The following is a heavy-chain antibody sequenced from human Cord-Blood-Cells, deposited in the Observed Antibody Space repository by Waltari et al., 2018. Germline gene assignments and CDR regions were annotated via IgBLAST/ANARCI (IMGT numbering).Heavy chain of an antibody. CDR2: INHSGST. D-gene: IGHD6-13*01. CDR3: ARGGMAIAAAGTYGDY. CDR1: GGSFSGYY. V-gene: IGHV4-34*01. Sequence: QVQLQQWGAGLLQPSETLSLTCAVYGGSFSGYYWSWIRQPPGKGLEWIGEINHSGSTNYNPSLKSRVTISVDTSKNQFSLKLSSVTAADTAVYYCARGGMAIAAAGTYGDYWGQGTLVTVSS. J-gene: IGHJ4*02.